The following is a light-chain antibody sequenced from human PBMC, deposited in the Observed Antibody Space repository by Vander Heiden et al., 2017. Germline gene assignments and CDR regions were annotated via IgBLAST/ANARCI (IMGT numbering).Light chain of an antibody. CDR1: QSVLYTANNKNY. V-gene: IGKV4-1*01. CDR2: WAS. Sequence: IVMTQSPDSLAVSLGERATINCKSSQSVLYTANNKNYLAWYQQKPRQPPKLLIYWASTRESGVPDRFSGSGSGTDFTLTISSLQAEDVAVYYCQQYYTTPLLTFGGGTKVEIK. CDR3: QQYYTTPLLT. J-gene: IGKJ4*01.